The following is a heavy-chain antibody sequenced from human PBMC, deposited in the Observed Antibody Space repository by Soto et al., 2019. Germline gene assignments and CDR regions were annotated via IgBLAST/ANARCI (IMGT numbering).Heavy chain of an antibody. D-gene: IGHD2-2*01. Sequence: LGESLKISCKASGFTFTSYWIAWVRQMPGKGLEWMGIIYPGDSDTSYSPSFQGQVTISADKSINTAYLQWSSLKASDTAMYYCAKNEGYCSSTTCSNFDYWGQGTLVTVSS. J-gene: IGHJ4*02. CDR2: IYPGDSDT. V-gene: IGHV5-51*01. CDR3: AKNEGYCSSTTCSNFDY. CDR1: GFTFTSYW.